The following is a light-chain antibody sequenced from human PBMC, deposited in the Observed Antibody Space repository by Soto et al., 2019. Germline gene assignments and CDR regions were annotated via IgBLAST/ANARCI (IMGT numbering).Light chain of an antibody. CDR3: QEYGTSRT. V-gene: IGKV3-20*01. CDR1: QSVSSSY. CDR2: GSS. Sequence: EIVLTQSPGTLSLSPGERTTLSCRASQSVSSSYLAWYQQRPGQAPRLLIYGSSNRATGVPDRFSGSGSGTDFTLTISRLEPEDFAVYYCQEYGTSRTFGQGTKVEIK. J-gene: IGKJ1*01.